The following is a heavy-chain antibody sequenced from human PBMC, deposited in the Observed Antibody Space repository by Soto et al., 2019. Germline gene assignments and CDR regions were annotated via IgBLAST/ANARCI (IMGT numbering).Heavy chain of an antibody. CDR3: ARYSGTYYVY. CDR1: GGSISSYY. V-gene: IGHV4-59*01. Sequence: SETLSLTCSVSGGSISSYYWSWVRQPPGKGLEWIGFIHYSGNTNYNPPLKSRVTISLVTSKNQLSLKLSSVTAADTAVYYGARYSGTYYVYWGQGTLVTVS. D-gene: IGHD1-26*01. CDR2: IHYSGNT. J-gene: IGHJ4*02.